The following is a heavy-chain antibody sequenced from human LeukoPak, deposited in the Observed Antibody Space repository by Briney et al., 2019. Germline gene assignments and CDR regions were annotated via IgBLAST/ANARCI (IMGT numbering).Heavy chain of an antibody. CDR1: GFTFSSYG. J-gene: IGHJ4*02. D-gene: IGHD1-26*01. Sequence: PGGSLRLSCAASGFTFSSYGMHWVRQAPGKGLDWVAFIRYDGSNKYYADSVKSRFTISRDNSKNTLYLQMNSLRAEDTAVYYCAYDRRGIVGATSGFDYWGQGTLVTVSS. CDR2: IRYDGSNK. CDR3: AYDRRGIVGATSGFDY. V-gene: IGHV3-30*02.